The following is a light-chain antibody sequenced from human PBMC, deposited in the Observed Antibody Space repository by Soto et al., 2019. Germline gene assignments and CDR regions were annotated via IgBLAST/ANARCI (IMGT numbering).Light chain of an antibody. J-gene: IGKJ4*01. Sequence: EIVMTQSPATLSVSPGETATLSCRASQSVTYNLAWYQQKPGQGPRLLIYGAFTRATGIPARFSGSGSGTECTLTISSLQSEDFAVYYCQQYKNWPPLTFAGGTKVEIK. CDR1: QSVTYN. CDR2: GAF. CDR3: QQYKNWPPLT. V-gene: IGKV3-15*01.